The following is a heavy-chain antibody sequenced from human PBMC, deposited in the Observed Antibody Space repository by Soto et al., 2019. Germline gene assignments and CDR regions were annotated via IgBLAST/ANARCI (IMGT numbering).Heavy chain of an antibody. CDR2: IKQDGSEK. J-gene: IGHJ4*02. CDR3: TGGDHADY. Sequence: EVQLVESGGGLVQPGGSLRLSCAASGFTFSSYWMTWVRQAPGKGLEWVANIKQDGSEKYYMDSVKGRFTISRDNAKNSLYLQMDSLRAEDTAVYYCTGGDHADYWGQGTLVTVSS. V-gene: IGHV3-7*04. D-gene: IGHD2-21*02. CDR1: GFTFSSYW.